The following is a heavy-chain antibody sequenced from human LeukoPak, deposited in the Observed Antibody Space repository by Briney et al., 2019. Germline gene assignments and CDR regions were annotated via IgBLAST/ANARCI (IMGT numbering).Heavy chain of an antibody. CDR1: GYTFTGYY. D-gene: IGHD3-10*01. CDR2: INPNSGDT. J-gene: IGHJ5*02. Sequence: GASVKVSCKTSGYTFTGYYMHWVRQAPGQGLEWMGWINPNSGDTDYAQKFQGRVTMTRDTSISTAYMELSRLRSDDTAVYYCARENSIMVRGVITKLNWFDPWGQGTLVTVSS. V-gene: IGHV1-2*02. CDR3: ARENSIMVRGVITKLNWFDP.